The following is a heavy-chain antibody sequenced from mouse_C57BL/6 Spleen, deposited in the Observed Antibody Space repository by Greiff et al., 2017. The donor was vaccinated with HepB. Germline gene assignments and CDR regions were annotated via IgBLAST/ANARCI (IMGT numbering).Heavy chain of an antibody. V-gene: IGHV1-55*01. Sequence: QVQLQQPGAELVKPGASVKMSCKASGYTFTSYWITWVKQRPGQGLEWIGDLYPGSGSTNYTEQFKSKATLTVDTSSSTAYMQLSSLTSEDAAVYYCARRIYYGNYGADYWGQGTTLTVSA. D-gene: IGHD2-1*01. CDR2: LYPGSGST. J-gene: IGHJ2*01. CDR1: GYTFTSYW. CDR3: ARRIYYGNYGADY.